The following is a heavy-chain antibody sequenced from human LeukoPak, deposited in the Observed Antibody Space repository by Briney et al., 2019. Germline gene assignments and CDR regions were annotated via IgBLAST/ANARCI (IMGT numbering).Heavy chain of an antibody. Sequence: GASVKVSCKASGYTFNSYYMHWVRQAPGQGLEWMGIINPSGGSTSYAQKFQGRVTMTRDTPTSTVYMELSSLRSEDTAVYYCARDGPAATYYYYYGMDVWGQGTTVTVSS. D-gene: IGHD2-2*01. V-gene: IGHV1-46*02. J-gene: IGHJ6*02. CDR3: ARDGPAATYYYYYGMDV. CDR2: INPSGGST. CDR1: GYTFNSYY.